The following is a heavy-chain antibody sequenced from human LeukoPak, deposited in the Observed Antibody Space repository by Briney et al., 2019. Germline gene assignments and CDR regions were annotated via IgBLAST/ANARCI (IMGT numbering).Heavy chain of an antibody. CDR1: GGSISSYY. V-gene: IGHV4-59*08. J-gene: IGHJ4*02. Sequence: SETLSLTCTVSGGSISSYYWSWIRQPPGKGLEWIGSIYHSGSTYYNPSLKSRVTISVDTSKNQFSLKLSSVTAADTAVYYCARAIEVGAMTPFDYWGQGTLVTVSS. CDR3: ARAIEVGAMTPFDY. D-gene: IGHD1-26*01. CDR2: IYHSGST.